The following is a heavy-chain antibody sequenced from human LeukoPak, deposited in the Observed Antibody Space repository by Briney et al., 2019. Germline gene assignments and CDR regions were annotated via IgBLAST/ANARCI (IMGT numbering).Heavy chain of an antibody. CDR3: ARAAIVVVPAAMALPFYYFDY. CDR2: IYTSGST. J-gene: IGHJ4*02. CDR1: GGSISSYY. D-gene: IGHD2-2*01. V-gene: IGHV4-4*07. Sequence: SETLSLTCAVSGGSISSYYWSWIRQPAGKGLEWIGRIYTSGSTDYNPSLKSRVTISVDTSKNQFSLKLSSVTAADTAVYYCARAAIVVVPAAMALPFYYFDYWGQGTLVTVSS.